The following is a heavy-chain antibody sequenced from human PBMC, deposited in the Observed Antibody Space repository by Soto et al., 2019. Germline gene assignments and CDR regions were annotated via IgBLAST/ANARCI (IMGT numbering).Heavy chain of an antibody. D-gene: IGHD4-17*01. V-gene: IGHV4-59*08. CDR1: GGAISRYY. J-gene: IGHJ4*02. Sequence: QVQLQGSGPGLVKPSETLSLTCTVSGGAISRYYWSWIRQPPGKGLECIGDIYYSGSTNYNPSLQRRVTISVDTSKNQFSLKLSSVTAADTAVYYCARHPTVTEYYFDYWGQGTRVTVSS. CDR2: IYYSGST. CDR3: ARHPTVTEYYFDY.